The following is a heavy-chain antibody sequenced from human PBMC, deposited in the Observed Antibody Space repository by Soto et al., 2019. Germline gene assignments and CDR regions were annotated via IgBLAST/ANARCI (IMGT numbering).Heavy chain of an antibody. CDR3: AVVDNFVPPTPQVV. CDR1: GYIFVNYG. V-gene: IGHV1-18*01. J-gene: IGHJ6*02. CDR2: ISPYNGNT. Sequence: QVQLVQSGDEVRKPGSSVKVSCKASGYIFVNYGIAWVRQAPGQGLEWMGWISPYNGNTHYASKGQGRLSMTTDTFTSTACMDLGSLTSDDTAVYYCAVVDNFVPPTPQVVWGQGTTVTVSS. D-gene: IGHD2-15*01.